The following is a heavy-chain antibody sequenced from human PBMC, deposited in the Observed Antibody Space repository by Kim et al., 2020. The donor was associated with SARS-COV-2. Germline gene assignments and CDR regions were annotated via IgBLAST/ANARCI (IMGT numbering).Heavy chain of an antibody. CDR3: TRYSYGHFDY. J-gene: IGHJ4*02. D-gene: IGHD5-18*01. V-gene: IGHV3-49*04. CDR1: GFTFGDYA. Sequence: GGSLRLSCTASGFTFGDYAMSWVRQAPGKGLEWVGVIRSKANGGTTEYAASVKGRFTISRDDSKSIAYLQMNSLKTEDTAVYYCTRYSYGHFDYWGQGTLVTVSS. CDR2: IRSKANGGTT.